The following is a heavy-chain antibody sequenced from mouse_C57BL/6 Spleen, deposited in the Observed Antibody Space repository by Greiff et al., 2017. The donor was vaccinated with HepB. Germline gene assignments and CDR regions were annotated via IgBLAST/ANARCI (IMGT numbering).Heavy chain of an antibody. CDR1: GYTFTDYE. CDR2: IDPETGGT. J-gene: IGHJ2*01. D-gene: IGHD2-1*01. Sequence: QVQLQQSGAELVRPGASVTLSCKASGYTFTDYEMHWVKQTPVHGLEWIGAIDPETGGTAYNQKFKGKAILTADKSSSTAYMELRSLTSEDSAVYYCTIYYGNHGYFDYWGQGTTLTVSS. CDR3: TIYYGNHGYFDY. V-gene: IGHV1-15*01.